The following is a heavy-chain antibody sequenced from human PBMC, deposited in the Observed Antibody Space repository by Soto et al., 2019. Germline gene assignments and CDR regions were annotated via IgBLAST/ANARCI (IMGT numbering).Heavy chain of an antibody. CDR3: ARERGADFSP. Sequence: QVQLVQSGAEVKKPGASVKVSCKASGYTFTSYGISWVRQAPGQGLEWMGWISAYNGNTNYAQKPQGRVTMTTDTSTITAYLERRCLSSDLTAVYYCARERGADFSPWGQGTLVTVSS. J-gene: IGHJ4*02. CDR2: ISAYNGNT. D-gene: IGHD2-15*01. V-gene: IGHV1-18*01. CDR1: GYTFTSYG.